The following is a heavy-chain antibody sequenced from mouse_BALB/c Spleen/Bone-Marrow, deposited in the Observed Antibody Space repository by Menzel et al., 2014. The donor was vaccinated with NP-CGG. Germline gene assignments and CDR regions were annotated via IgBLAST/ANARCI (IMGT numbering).Heavy chain of an antibody. V-gene: IGHV1-5*01. D-gene: IGHD1-1*01. J-gene: IGHJ4*01. Sequence: VQLQQSGTVLARPGASVKMSCKASGYTFTSYWMHWVKQRPRQGLEWIGAIYPGNSDTSYNQKFKGKAKLTAVTSTSTAYMELSSLTNEDSAVYYCTRSYERYYAMDYWGQGTSVTVSS. CDR1: GYTFTSYW. CDR2: IYPGNSDT. CDR3: TRSYERYYAMDY.